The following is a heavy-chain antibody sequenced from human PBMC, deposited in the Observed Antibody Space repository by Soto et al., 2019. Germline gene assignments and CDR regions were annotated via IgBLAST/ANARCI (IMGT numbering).Heavy chain of an antibody. V-gene: IGHV7-4-1*01. J-gene: IGHJ4*02. CDR2: INTNTGNP. D-gene: IGHD3-3*01. Sequence: QVQLVQSGSELKKPGASVKVSCKASGYTFTSYAMNWVRQAPGQGLEWMGWINTNTGNPTYAQGFTGRFVFSLDTSVSTAYLQICSLKGEDNAVDYCAREGTLRKEWPTDYWGQGTLVTVSS. CDR1: GYTFTSYA. CDR3: AREGTLRKEWPTDY.